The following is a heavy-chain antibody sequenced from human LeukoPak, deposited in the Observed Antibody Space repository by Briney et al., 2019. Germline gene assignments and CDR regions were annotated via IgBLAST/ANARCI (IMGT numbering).Heavy chain of an antibody. Sequence: GGSLRLSCAASGFTFSSYGMHWVRQAPGKGLEWVAFIRYDGSNKYYADSVKGRFTISRDNSKNTLYLQMNSLRAEDTAVYYCAREGRNDFWSGYPDHWGQGTLVTVSS. V-gene: IGHV3-30*02. CDR1: GFTFSSYG. J-gene: IGHJ5*02. CDR3: AREGRNDFWSGYPDH. D-gene: IGHD3-3*01. CDR2: IRYDGSNK.